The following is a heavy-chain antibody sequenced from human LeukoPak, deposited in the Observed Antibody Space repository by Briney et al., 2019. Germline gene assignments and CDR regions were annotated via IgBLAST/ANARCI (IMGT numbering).Heavy chain of an antibody. J-gene: IGHJ6*02. Sequence: SETLSLTCTVSGGSISSYYWSWIRQPPGKGLEWIGSIYHSGSTYYNPSLKSRVTISVDTSKNQFSLSLSSVTAADTAVYYCARITFVVEGYGMDVWGQGTTVTVSS. V-gene: IGHV4-59*08. CDR3: ARITFVVEGYGMDV. D-gene: IGHD2-21*01. CDR2: IYHSGST. CDR1: GGSISSYY.